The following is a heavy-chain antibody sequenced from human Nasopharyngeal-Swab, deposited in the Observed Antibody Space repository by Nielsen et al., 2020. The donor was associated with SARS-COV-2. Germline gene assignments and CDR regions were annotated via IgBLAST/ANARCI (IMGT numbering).Heavy chain of an antibody. CDR3: ARENWGKLDY. CDR1: GYTFSSYW. D-gene: IGHD7-27*01. V-gene: IGHV3-74*01. J-gene: IGHJ4*02. Sequence: GESLKISCTGSGYTFSSYWMHWVRQVPGKGLVWVSRIDEDGSITDYAESVKGRFTISRDNAKNSLSLQMNNLRADDTAVYYCARENWGKLDYWGQGALVTVSS. CDR2: IDEDGSIT.